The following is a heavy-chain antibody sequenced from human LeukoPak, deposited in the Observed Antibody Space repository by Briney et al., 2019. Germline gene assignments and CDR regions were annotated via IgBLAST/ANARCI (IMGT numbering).Heavy chain of an antibody. CDR3: ARVNSNFDAFDI. D-gene: IGHD4-11*01. V-gene: IGHV4-61*01. J-gene: IGHJ3*02. Sequence: PSETLSLTCTVSGGSISSSSYYWSWIRQPPGKGLEWIGYIYYSGSTNYNPSLKSRVTISVDTSKNQFSLKLSSVTAADTAVYYCARVNSNFDAFDIWGQGTMVTVSS. CDR2: IYYSGST. CDR1: GGSISSSSYY.